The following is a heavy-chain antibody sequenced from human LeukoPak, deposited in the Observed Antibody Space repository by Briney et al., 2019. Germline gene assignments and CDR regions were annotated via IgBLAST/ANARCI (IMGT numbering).Heavy chain of an antibody. CDR3: AKGDYEYYYYYGMDV. D-gene: IGHD3-16*01. V-gene: IGHV3-23*01. J-gene: IGHJ6*02. CDR2: ISGSGGDT. Sequence: GGSLRLSCAASGFTFSNFLMTWVRQAPGKGPEWVSAISGSGGDTYYADSVKGRFTISRDNSKNTLYLQMNSLRAEDTAVYYCAKGDYEYYYYYGMDVWGQGTTVTVSS. CDR1: GFTFSNFL.